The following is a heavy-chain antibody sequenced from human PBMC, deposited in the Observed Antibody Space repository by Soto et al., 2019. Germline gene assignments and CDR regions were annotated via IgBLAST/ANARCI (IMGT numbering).Heavy chain of an antibody. J-gene: IGHJ4*02. V-gene: IGHV1-2*02. CDR3: ARSLLVAAHFDY. D-gene: IGHD6-6*01. Sequence: ASVKVSCKASGYTFTGYYMHWVRQAPGQGLEWMGWINPNSGGTNYAQKFQGRVTMTRDTSISTAYMELSRLRSDDTAVYYCARSLLVAAHFDYWGQGTLVIGSS. CDR1: GYTFTGYY. CDR2: INPNSGGT.